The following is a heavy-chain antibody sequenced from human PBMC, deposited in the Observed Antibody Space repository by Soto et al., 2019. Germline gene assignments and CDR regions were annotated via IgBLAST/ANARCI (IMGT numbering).Heavy chain of an antibody. J-gene: IGHJ3*02. CDR3: AIDQGETLRGATDAFDI. CDR2: ISGSGGST. V-gene: IGHV3-23*01. CDR1: GFTFSSYA. D-gene: IGHD3-10*01. Sequence: EVQLLESGGGLVQPGGSLRLSCAASGFTFSSYAMSWVRQAPGKGLEWVSAISGSGGSTYYADSVKGRFTISRDNSKNTLYLQMNSLRAEDTAVYYCAIDQGETLRGATDAFDIWGQGTMVTVSS.